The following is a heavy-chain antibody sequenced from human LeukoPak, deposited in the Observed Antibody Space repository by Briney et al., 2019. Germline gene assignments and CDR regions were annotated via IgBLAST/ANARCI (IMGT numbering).Heavy chain of an antibody. CDR2: VSVSVSNT. CDR1: GFTFSSYA. D-gene: IGHD2-2*01. J-gene: IGHJ4*02. CDR3: ARRVWCSSTNCRGFDY. Sequence: SGGSLRLSCAASGFTFSSYAMSWVRQAPGKGLELVSAVSVSVSNTYYADSVKGRFTISRDNSKNTLYLQMNSLRAEDTAVYYCARRVWCSSTNCRGFDYWGQGTPVTVSS. V-gene: IGHV3-23*01.